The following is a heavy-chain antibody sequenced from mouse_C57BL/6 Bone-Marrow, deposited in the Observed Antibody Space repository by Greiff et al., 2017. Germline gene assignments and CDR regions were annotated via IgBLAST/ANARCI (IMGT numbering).Heavy chain of an antibody. D-gene: IGHD1-1*01. CDR3: ARWYYGFDY. CDR1: GYAFSSSW. CDR2: IYPGDGDT. J-gene: IGHJ2*01. V-gene: IGHV1-82*01. Sequence: QVQLQQSGPELVKPGASVKISCKASGYAFSSSWMHWVKQRPGQGLEWIGRIYPGDGDTNYNGKFKGKATLTADKSSSTAYMQLSSLTSEDSAVYCCARWYYGFDYWGQGTTLTVSS.